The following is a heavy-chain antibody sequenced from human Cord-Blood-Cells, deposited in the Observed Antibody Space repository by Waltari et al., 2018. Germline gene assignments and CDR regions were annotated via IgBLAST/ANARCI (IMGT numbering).Heavy chain of an antibody. CDR2: INPNIGGT. D-gene: IGHD6-6*01. CDR3: ARSTSKTYYFDY. Sequence: QVQLVQSGAEVKKPGASVKVSCKASGYTFTGYYMHWVRQAPGQGLEWMGWINPNIGGTNYAQKFQGRVTMTRDTSIGTAYMELSRLRSDDTAVYYCARSTSKTYYFDYWGQGTLVTVSS. V-gene: IGHV1-2*02. J-gene: IGHJ4*02. CDR1: GYTFTGYY.